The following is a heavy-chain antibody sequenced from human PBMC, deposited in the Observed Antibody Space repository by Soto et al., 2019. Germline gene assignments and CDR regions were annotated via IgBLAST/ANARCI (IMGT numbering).Heavy chain of an antibody. CDR3: AKATVNYYGSGSYYYYYFDY. Sequence: EVQLLESGGGLVQPGGSLRLSCAASGFTFSSYAMSWVRQAPGKGLEWVSAISGSGGSTYYADSVKGRFTISRDNSKNTLYLQMNSLRAEDTAVYYCAKATVNYYGSGSYYYYYFDYWGQGTLVTVSS. CDR1: GFTFSSYA. J-gene: IGHJ4*02. V-gene: IGHV3-23*01. D-gene: IGHD3-10*01. CDR2: ISGSGGST.